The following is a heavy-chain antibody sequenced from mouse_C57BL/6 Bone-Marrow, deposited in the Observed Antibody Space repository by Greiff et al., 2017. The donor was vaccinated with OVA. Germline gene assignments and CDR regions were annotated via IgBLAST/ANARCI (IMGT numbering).Heavy chain of an antibody. J-gene: IGHJ3*01. CDR1: GFSLTSYG. Sequence: LQESGPGLVQPSQSLSITCTVSGFSLTSYGVHWVRQSPGKGLEWLGVIWSGGSTDYNAAFISRLSISKDNSKSQVFFKMNSLQADDTAIYYCARGSYDGYYSWFAYWGQGTLVTVSA. D-gene: IGHD2-3*01. V-gene: IGHV2-2*01. CDR2: IWSGGST. CDR3: ARGSYDGYYSWFAY.